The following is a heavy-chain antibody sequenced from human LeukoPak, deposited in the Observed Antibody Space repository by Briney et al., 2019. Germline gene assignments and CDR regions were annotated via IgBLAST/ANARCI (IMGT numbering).Heavy chain of an antibody. CDR1: GFTFSSHP. CDR2: ISKDGSNK. V-gene: IGHV3-30*18. D-gene: IGHD1-1*01. Sequence: GGSLRLSCEASGFTFSSHPMHWVRQAPGKGLEWVAAISKDGSNKYYADSVRGRYTISRETSKNTLYLEMNSLSGEDTAVYYCAKRGSDGRAYFFDYWGQGTLVTVSS. J-gene: IGHJ4*02. CDR3: AKRGSDGRAYFFDY.